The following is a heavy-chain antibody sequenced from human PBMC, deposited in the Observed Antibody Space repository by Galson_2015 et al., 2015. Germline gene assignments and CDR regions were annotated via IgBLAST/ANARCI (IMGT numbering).Heavy chain of an antibody. CDR1: GFTFSSYG. CDR3: ARGVAGTGRDY. J-gene: IGHJ4*02. D-gene: IGHD6-19*01. CDR2: ISYDGSNK. V-gene: IGHV3-30*03. Sequence: SLRLSCAASGFTFSSYGMHWVRQAPGKGLEWVAVISYDGSNKYYADSVKGRFTISRDNSKNTLYLQMNSLRAEDTAVYYCARGVAGTGRDYWGRGTLVTVSS.